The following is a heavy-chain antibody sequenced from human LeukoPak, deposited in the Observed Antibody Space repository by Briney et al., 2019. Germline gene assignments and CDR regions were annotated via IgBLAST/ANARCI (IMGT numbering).Heavy chain of an antibody. D-gene: IGHD6-13*01. J-gene: IGHJ3*02. CDR1: GGTFSSYA. CDR3: ARDSVGLSSSWFGDPLGFGAFDI. CDR2: IIPIFGTA. Sequence: SVKVSCKASGGTFSSYAISWVRQAPGQGLEWMGGIIPIFGTANYAQKFQGRVTITADESTSTAYMELSSLRSEDTAVYYCARDSVGLSSSWFGDPLGFGAFDIWGQGTMVTVSS. V-gene: IGHV1-69*13.